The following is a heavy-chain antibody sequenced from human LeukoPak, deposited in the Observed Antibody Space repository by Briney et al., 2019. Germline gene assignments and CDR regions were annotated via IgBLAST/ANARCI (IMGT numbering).Heavy chain of an antibody. CDR3: AKDLGIAVAPCDY. Sequence: PGGSLRLSCAASGFTFSSYAMSWVRQAPGKGLEWVSTISGSGGSTYYADSMKGRFTISRDNSKNTLYLQMNSLRAEDTAVYYCAKDLGIAVAPCDYWGQGTLVTVSS. D-gene: IGHD6-19*01. J-gene: IGHJ4*02. CDR1: GFTFSSYA. V-gene: IGHV3-23*01. CDR2: ISGSGGST.